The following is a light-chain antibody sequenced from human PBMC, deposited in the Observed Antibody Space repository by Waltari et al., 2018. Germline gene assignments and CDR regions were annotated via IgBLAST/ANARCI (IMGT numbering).Light chain of an antibody. CDR1: SSNIGTNY. CDR2: DNN. V-gene: IGLV1-51*01. CDR3: GTWDSSLSAWV. J-gene: IGLJ3*02. Sequence: QSVLTQPPSVSAAPGPKVTISCSGSSSNIGTNYVSWYQQLPGTAPKLLIYDNNNRPSGIPDRFSGSKSGTSATLGITGLQTGDEADYYCGTWDSSLSAWVFGGGTKLTVL.